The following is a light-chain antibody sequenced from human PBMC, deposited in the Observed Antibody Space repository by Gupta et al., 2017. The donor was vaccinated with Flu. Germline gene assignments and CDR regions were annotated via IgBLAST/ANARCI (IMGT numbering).Light chain of an antibody. CDR1: QSVSTY. CDR2: DTS. J-gene: IGKJ2*01. CDR3: QQRSDLPMYT. V-gene: IGKV3-11*01. Sequence: EIVLTQSPATLSLSPGERAILSCRASQSVSTYLAWYQQKPGQAPRLLMYDTSKRVAGIPARFSGSGSGTDFTLTISTREPEDFAVYYCQQRSDLPMYTFGQGTMLEIK.